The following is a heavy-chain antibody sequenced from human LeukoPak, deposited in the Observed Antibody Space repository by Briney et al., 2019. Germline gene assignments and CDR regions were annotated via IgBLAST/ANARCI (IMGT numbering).Heavy chain of an antibody. D-gene: IGHD6-19*01. V-gene: IGHV3-21*01. Sequence: GGSLRLSCAVSGFTFSSYSMNWVRQAPGKGLEWVSSISSSSSCIYYADSVKGRFTISRDNAKNSLYLQMNSLRAEDTAVYYCARDAVAGIPYYYYMDVWGKGTTVTVS. CDR3: ARDAVAGIPYYYYMDV. CDR2: ISSSSSCI. CDR1: GFTFSSYS. J-gene: IGHJ6*03.